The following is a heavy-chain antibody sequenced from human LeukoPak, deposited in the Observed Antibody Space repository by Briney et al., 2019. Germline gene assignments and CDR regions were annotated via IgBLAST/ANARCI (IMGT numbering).Heavy chain of an antibody. CDR1: GGSISSSNW. D-gene: IGHD1-20*01. V-gene: IGHV4-4*02. CDR3: ARDRFVLTGTDYYYYYGMDV. Sequence: PSGTLSITCAVSGGSISSSNWWSWVRQPPGKGLEWIGEIYHSGSTNYNPSLKSRVTISVDKSKNQFSLKLSSVTAADTAVYYCARDRFVLTGTDYYYYYGMDVWGQGTTVTVSS. CDR2: IYHSGST. J-gene: IGHJ6*02.